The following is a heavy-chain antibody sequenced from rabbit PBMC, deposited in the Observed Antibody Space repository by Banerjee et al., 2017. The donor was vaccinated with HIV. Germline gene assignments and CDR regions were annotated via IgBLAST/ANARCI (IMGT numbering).Heavy chain of an antibody. J-gene: IGHJ4*01. CDR1: GFSFSNSYD. CDR3: ASDAGSGPYIDGYFDL. Sequence: QQQLEESGGGLVKPGGTLTLTCKASGFSFSNSYDMCWVRQAPGKGLEWIACVYTGNAKTYYATWANGRFTISKASSTTVTLQMTSLTVADMASYFCASDAGSGPYIDGYFDLWGPGTLVTVS. D-gene: IGHD1-1*01. CDR2: VYTGNAKT. V-gene: IGHV1S45*01.